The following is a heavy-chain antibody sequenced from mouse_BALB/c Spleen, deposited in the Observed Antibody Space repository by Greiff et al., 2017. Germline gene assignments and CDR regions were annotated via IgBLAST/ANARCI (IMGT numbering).Heavy chain of an antibody. CDR2: IDPANGNT. J-gene: IGHJ3*01. CDR3: ARVLGYGSSYGFAY. V-gene: IGHV14-3*02. CDR1: GFNIKDTY. Sequence: VQLQQSGAELVKPGASVKLSCTASGFNIKDTYMHWVKQRPEQGLEWIGRIDPANGNTKYDPKFQGKATITADTSSNTAYLQLSSLTSEDTAVYYCARVLGYGSSYGFAYWGQGTLVTVSA. D-gene: IGHD1-1*01.